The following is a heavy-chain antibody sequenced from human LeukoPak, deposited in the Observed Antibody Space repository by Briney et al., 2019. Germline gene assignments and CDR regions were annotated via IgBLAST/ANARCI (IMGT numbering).Heavy chain of an antibody. Sequence: GGSLRLSCAASGFAFSTYAMTWVRQAPGKGLEWVSTISGRGDRTFYGDSVKGRFTITRDKFKNTLYLQMNSLRAEDTAIYYCAKEGSNWDVDYWGQGTLVTVSS. J-gene: IGHJ4*02. CDR3: AKEGSNWDVDY. CDR1: GFAFSTYA. CDR2: ISGRGDRT. V-gene: IGHV3-23*01. D-gene: IGHD1-1*01.